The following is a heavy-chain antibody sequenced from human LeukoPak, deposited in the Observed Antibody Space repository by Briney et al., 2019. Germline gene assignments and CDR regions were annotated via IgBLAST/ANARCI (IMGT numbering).Heavy chain of an antibody. CDR1: GYTFTSYG. CDR2: INPNSGGT. J-gene: IGHJ4*02. Sequence: ASVNVSCKASGYTFTSYGISWVRQAPGQGLEWMGWINPNSGGTNYAQKFQGRVTMTRDTSISTAYMELSRLRSDDTAVYYCARDRLRFLEWLSYWGQGTLVTVSS. D-gene: IGHD3-3*01. CDR3: ARDRLRFLEWLSY. V-gene: IGHV1-2*02.